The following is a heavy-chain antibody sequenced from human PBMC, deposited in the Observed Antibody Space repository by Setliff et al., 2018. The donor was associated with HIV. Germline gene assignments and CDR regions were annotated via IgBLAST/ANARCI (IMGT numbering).Heavy chain of an antibody. D-gene: IGHD1-26*01. CDR3: ARHRPWEVDVFDI. V-gene: IGHV4-59*08. J-gene: IGHJ3*02. CDR2: ISYNGIT. Sequence: SETQSLTCSVSGGSMKNYYWSWIRQPPRKGLEWVGYISYNGITTYNPSLKSRVTISVDTSKNQFSLKLTSVTAADTAVYYCARHRPWEVDVFDIWGQGTMVTVSS. CDR1: GGSMKNYY.